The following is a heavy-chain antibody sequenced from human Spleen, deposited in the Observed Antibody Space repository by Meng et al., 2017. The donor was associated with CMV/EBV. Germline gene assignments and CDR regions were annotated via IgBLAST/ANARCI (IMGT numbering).Heavy chain of an antibody. CDR2: ISSSSSYI. CDR3: ARDLATVTTPDY. D-gene: IGHD4-17*01. Sequence: GGSLRLSCAPSGFTFSSYSMNWVRQAPGKGLEWVSSISSSSSYIYYADSVKGRFTISRDNAKNSLFLQMNSLRAEDTAVYYCARDLATVTTPDYWGQETLVTVSS. V-gene: IGHV3-21*04. J-gene: IGHJ4*02. CDR1: GFTFSSYS.